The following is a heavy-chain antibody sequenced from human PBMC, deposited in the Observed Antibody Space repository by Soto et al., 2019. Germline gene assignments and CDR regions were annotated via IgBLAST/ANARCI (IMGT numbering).Heavy chain of an antibody. Sequence: SGPTLVNPTQTLTLTCTFSGFSLSTSGVGVGWIRQPPGKALEWLALIYWDDDKRYSPSLKSRLTITKDTSKNQVVLTMTNMDPVDTATYYCAHRFLALLLFLECLLPEYYYYGMDVWGQGTTVTVSS. CDR3: AHRFLALLLFLECLLPEYYYYGMDV. V-gene: IGHV2-5*02. J-gene: IGHJ6*02. CDR2: IYWDDDK. CDR1: GFSLSTSGVG. D-gene: IGHD3-3*01.